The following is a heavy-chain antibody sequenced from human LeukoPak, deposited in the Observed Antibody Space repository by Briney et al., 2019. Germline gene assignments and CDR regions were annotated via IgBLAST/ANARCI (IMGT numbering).Heavy chain of an antibody. D-gene: IGHD2/OR15-2a*01. Sequence: SETLSLTCTVSGGSISSSSYYWGWIRQPPGKGLEWIGSIYYSGSTYYNPSLKSRVTISVDTSKNQFSLKLSSVTAADTAVYYCARVISYYYYYMDVWGKGTTVTISS. CDR2: IYYSGST. J-gene: IGHJ6*03. CDR1: GGSISSSSYY. CDR3: ARVISYYYYYMDV. V-gene: IGHV4-39*07.